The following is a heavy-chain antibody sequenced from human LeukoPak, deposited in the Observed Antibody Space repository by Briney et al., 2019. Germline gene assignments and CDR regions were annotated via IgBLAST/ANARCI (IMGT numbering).Heavy chain of an antibody. V-gene: IGHV3-7*01. CDR2: IRPDGSET. D-gene: IGHD6-19*01. CDR3: ARDRGDSSTSWNY. J-gene: IGHJ4*02. CDR1: GFTFRNYW. Sequence: GGSLRLSCAASGFTFRNYWMSWVRQAPGKGLEWVANIRPDGSETKYVDSVKGRFTVSRDNAQSSLYLQMNSLRAEDTAVYYCARDRGDSSTSWNYWGQGTLVTVSS.